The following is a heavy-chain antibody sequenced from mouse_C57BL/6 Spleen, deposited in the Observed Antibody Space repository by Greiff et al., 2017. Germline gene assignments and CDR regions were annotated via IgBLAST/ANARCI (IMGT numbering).Heavy chain of an antibody. J-gene: IGHJ3*01. CDR3: ARNGAAQAPWFAY. Sequence: VQLQQSGAELARPGASVKLSCKASGYTFTSYGISWVKQRTGQGLEWIGEIYPRSGNTYYNEKFKGKATLTADKSSSTAYMELRSLTSEDSAVYFCARNGAAQAPWFAYWGQGTLVTVSA. D-gene: IGHD3-2*02. CDR1: GYTFTSYG. V-gene: IGHV1-81*01. CDR2: IYPRSGNT.